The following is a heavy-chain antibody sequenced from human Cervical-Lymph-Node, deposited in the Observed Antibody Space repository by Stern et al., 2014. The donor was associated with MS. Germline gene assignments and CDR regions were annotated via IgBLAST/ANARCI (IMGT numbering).Heavy chain of an antibody. D-gene: IGHD6-13*01. CDR3: ARSSSPSPYYYYGMDV. V-gene: IGHV3-33*01. CDR2: IWYDGSNK. J-gene: IGHJ6*02. CDR1: GFTFSSYG. Sequence: VQLVESGGGVVQPGRSLRLSWAASGFTFSSYGMPWGRQAPGKGLEWVAVIWYDGSNKYYADSVKGRFNISRDNSKNTLYLQMNSLRAEDTAVYYCARSSSPSPYYYYGMDVWGQGTTVTVSS.